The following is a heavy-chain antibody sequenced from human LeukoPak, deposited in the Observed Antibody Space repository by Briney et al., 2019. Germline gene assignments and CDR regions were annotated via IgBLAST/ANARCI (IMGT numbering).Heavy chain of an antibody. J-gene: IGHJ4*02. CDR2: INHSGST. Sequence: SETLSLTCTVPGGSISSSSYYWSWIRQPPGKGLEWIGEINHSGSTNYNPSLKSRVNISVDTSKNQFSLRLSSVTVADTAVHYCARLWSFSGWYLDDYWGQGTLVTVSS. CDR3: ARLWSFSGWYLDDY. D-gene: IGHD6-19*01. CDR1: GGSISSSSYY. V-gene: IGHV4-39*07.